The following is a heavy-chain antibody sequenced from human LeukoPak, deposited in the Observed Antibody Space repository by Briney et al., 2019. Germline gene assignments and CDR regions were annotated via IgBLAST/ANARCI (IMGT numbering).Heavy chain of an antibody. V-gene: IGHV1-69*04. J-gene: IGHJ4*02. Sequence: ASMKVSCKASGGTFSSYAISWVRQAPGQGLEWMGRIIPILGIANYAQKFQGRVTITADKSTSTAYMELSSLRSEGTAVYYCARGVAAAGTLNLDYWGQGTLVTVSS. CDR3: ARGVAAAGTLNLDY. D-gene: IGHD6-13*01. CDR2: IIPILGIA. CDR1: GGTFSSYA.